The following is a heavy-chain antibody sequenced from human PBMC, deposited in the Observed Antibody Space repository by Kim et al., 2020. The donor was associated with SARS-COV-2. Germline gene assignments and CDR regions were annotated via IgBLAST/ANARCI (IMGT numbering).Heavy chain of an antibody. CDR2: IYYSGST. D-gene: IGHD3-3*01. V-gene: IGHV4-39*01. J-gene: IGHJ5*02. CDR1: GGSISSSSYY. CDR3: ARHSVLVYDFWSGYHNWFDP. Sequence: SETLSLTCTVSGGSISSSSYYWGWIRQPPGKGLEWIGSIYYSGSTYYNPSLKSRVTISVDTSKNQFSLKLSSVTAADTAVYYCARHSVLVYDFWSGYHNWFDPWGQGTLVTVSS.